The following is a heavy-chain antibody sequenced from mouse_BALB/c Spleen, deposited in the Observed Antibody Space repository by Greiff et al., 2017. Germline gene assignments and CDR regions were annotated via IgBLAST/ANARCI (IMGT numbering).Heavy chain of an antibody. CDR1: GYSITSDYA. CDR3: ARDKYAMDY. CDR2: ISYSGST. V-gene: IGHV3-2*02. J-gene: IGHJ4*01. Sequence: EVKLQESGPGLVKPSQSLSLTCTVTGYSITSDYAWNWIRQFPGNKLEWMGYISYSGSTSYNPSLKSRISITRDTSKNQFFLQLNSVTTEDTATYYCARDKYAMDYWGQGTSVTVSS.